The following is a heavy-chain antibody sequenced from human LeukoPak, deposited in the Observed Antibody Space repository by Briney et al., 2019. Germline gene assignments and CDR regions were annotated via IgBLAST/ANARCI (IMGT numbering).Heavy chain of an antibody. Sequence: GGSLRLSCSASGFTFSSYAMHWVRQAPGKGLEYVSAISSNGGSTYYADSVKGRFTISRDNSKNTPYLQMSSLRAEDTAVYYCVKDSLPVTTPRGPFDYWGQGTLVTVSS. CDR1: GFTFSSYA. CDR3: VKDSLPVTTPRGPFDY. CDR2: ISSNGGST. J-gene: IGHJ4*02. D-gene: IGHD4-17*01. V-gene: IGHV3-64D*06.